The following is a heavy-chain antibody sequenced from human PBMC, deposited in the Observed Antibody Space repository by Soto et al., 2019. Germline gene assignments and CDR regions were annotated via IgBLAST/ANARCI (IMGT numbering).Heavy chain of an antibody. J-gene: IGHJ4*02. V-gene: IGHV3-23*01. CDR2: ISATGRTT. CDR3: AKPSTTSSYYLFDF. D-gene: IGHD1-26*01. Sequence: PGGSLRLSCAASGFPFGNYVMNWVRQAPGKGLQWVSGISATGRTTYYADSVKGRFTISRDNSKNTLYLQMNSLRAEDTAVYYCAKPSTTSSYYLFDFWGQGA. CDR1: GFPFGNYV.